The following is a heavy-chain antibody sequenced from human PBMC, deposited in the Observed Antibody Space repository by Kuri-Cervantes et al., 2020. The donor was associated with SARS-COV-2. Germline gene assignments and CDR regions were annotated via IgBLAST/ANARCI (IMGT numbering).Heavy chain of an antibody. CDR1: GFTFSSYA. J-gene: IGHJ4*02. CDR2: FYSGGST. D-gene: IGHD6-13*01. CDR3: AREGHSGLWY. V-gene: IGHV3-66*01. Sequence: GGSLRLSCAASGFTFSSYAMHWVRQAPGKVMEWVSVFYSGGSTYYADSGEGRFAISRDNSKNTLYLQMNSLRAEKPSVYYVAREGHSGLWYWGQGTLVTVSS.